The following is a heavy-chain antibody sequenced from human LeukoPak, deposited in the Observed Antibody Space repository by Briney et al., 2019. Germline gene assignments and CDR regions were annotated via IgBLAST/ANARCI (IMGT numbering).Heavy chain of an antibody. V-gene: IGHV3-23*01. D-gene: IGHD6-13*01. Sequence: SCKASGYTFTSYAMSWVRQAPGKGLEWVSAISGSGGSTYYADSVKGRFTISRDNSKNTLYLQMNSLRAEDTAVYYCAKNNPVSSSWGQGTLVTVSS. CDR1: GYTFTSYA. J-gene: IGHJ4*02. CDR3: AKNNPVSSS. CDR2: ISGSGGST.